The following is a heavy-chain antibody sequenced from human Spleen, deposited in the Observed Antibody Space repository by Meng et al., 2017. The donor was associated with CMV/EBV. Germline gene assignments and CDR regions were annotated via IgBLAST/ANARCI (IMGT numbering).Heavy chain of an antibody. CDR3: AKGGYCSSASCQGDWFDP. J-gene: IGHJ5*02. CDR1: FTCNDYT. Sequence: FTCNDYTMHCVRQAPGKVLEWISLITWDGGSTYYADSVEGRFTISRDNSKNSLNLQMNSLRTADTALYYCAKGGYCSSASCQGDWFDPWGQGTLVTVSS. V-gene: IGHV3-43*01. D-gene: IGHD2-2*01. CDR2: ITWDGGST.